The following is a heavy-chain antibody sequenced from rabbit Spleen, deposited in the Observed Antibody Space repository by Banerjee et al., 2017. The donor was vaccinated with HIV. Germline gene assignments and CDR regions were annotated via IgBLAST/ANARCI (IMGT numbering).Heavy chain of an antibody. V-gene: IGHV1S40*01. CDR1: GFSFSSSHY. CDR3: ARDRGTESYNGDGDGTDNL. Sequence: QSLEESGGDLVKPGASLTLTCIASGFSFSSSHYMCWVRQAPGKGLEWIACIYGGTSGSTHYASWAKGRFTFSKTSSTTVTLQMPSLTAADTATYFCARDRGTESYNGDGDGTDNLWGPGTLVTVS. D-gene: IGHD7-1*01. J-gene: IGHJ4*01. CDR2: IYGGTSGST.